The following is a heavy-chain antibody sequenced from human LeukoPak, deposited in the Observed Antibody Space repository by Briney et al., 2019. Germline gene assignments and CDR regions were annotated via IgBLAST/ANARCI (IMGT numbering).Heavy chain of an antibody. CDR2: ISSSSSYI. J-gene: IGHJ3*02. Sequence: GGSLRLSCAASGFTFSSYSMNWVRQAPGKGLEWVSSISSSSSYIYYADSVKGRFTISRDNAKNSLYLQMYSLRAEDTAVYYCARIGRPGNFDWLSPRDAFDIWGQGTMVTVSS. V-gene: IGHV3-21*01. CDR1: GFTFSSYS. CDR3: ARIGRPGNFDWLSPRDAFDI. D-gene: IGHD3-9*01.